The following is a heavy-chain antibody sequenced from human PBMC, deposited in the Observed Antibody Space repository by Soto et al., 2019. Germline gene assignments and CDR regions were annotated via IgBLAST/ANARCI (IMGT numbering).Heavy chain of an antibody. CDR1: GGSISSGGYF. CDR3: ARGGGAVANGMDV. CDR2: IYHSGRP. D-gene: IGHD5-12*01. V-gene: IGHV4-30-2*01. J-gene: IGHJ6*02. Sequence: QLQLQESGSGLVKSSQTLSLTCAVSGGSISSGGYFWSWIRQPPGKGLEWIGYIYHSGRPYYNPSLKSRVTISVDRSKNQLSLKLTSVTAADTAVYYCARGGGAVANGMDVWGQGTTVTVSS.